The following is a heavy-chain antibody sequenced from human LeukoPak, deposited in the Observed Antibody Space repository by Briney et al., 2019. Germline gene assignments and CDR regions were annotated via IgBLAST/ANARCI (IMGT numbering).Heavy chain of an antibody. J-gene: IGHJ4*02. CDR3: ARSSGKSRFDY. Sequence: ASVRISCKSSGYTFTGYYTRWVRQAPGQGLEWMGWINNKNGGTNYAQKFQGRVTMTRDSSISIAYMELNALRSDDTAVYYCARSSGKSRFDYWGQGTLVTVSS. V-gene: IGHV1-2*02. CDR2: INNKNGGT. D-gene: IGHD2-15*01. CDR1: GYTFTGYY.